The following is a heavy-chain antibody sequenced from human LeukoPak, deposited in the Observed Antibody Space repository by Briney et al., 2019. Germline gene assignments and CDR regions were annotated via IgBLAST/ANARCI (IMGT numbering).Heavy chain of an antibody. V-gene: IGHV3-48*03. CDR3: ARARGYSYGILDQ. CDR2: ISSSGATT. D-gene: IGHD5-18*01. CDR1: GFTLSTFD. Sequence: GGSLRLSCASSGFTLSTFDMNWVRQAPGKGLEWVSFISSSGATTSYADSVKGRFTVSRDNAKNSLYLQMNSLRTEDTALYYCARARGYSYGILDQWGQGTLVTVSS. J-gene: IGHJ4*02.